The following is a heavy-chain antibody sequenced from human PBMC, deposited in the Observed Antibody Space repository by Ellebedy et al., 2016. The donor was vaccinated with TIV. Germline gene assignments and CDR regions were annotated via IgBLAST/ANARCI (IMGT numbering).Heavy chain of an antibody. J-gene: IGHJ3*01. Sequence: PGGSLRLSCAASGFTFSSYAMTWVRQAPGKGLEWVSGISGGAGSTVYAESVRGRFTISRDNSKNTLSLQMNSLRAEDTAVYYCARSAYSSSWSMVAFDLWGQGTMVTVS. D-gene: IGHD6-13*01. CDR3: ARSAYSSSWSMVAFDL. CDR1: GFTFSSYA. CDR2: ISGGAGST. V-gene: IGHV3-23*01.